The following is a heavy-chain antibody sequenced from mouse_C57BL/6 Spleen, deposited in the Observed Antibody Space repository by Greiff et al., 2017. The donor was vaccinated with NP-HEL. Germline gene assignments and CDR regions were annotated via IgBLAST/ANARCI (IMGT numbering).Heavy chain of an antibody. CDR1: GYTFTDYY. CDR2: INPNNGGT. CDR3: ARGAKDYWYFDV. Sequence: EVQLQQSGPELVKPGASVKISCKASGYTFTDYYMNWVKQSHGKSLEWIGDINPNNGGTSYNQKFKGKATLTVDKSSSTAYMELRSLTSEDSAVYYCARGAKDYWYFDVWGTGTTVTVSS. V-gene: IGHV1-26*01. D-gene: IGHD1-1*01. J-gene: IGHJ1*03.